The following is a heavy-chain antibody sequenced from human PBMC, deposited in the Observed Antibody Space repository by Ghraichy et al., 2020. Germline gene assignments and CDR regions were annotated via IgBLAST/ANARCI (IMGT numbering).Heavy chain of an antibody. Sequence: SETLSLTCAVSGGSISSSNWWSWVRQPPGKGLEWIGEIYHSGSTNYNPSLKSRVTISVDKSKNQFSLKLSSVTAADTAVYYCARDRKVTTTGHYYYYYGMDVWGQGTTVTVSS. D-gene: IGHD4-17*01. V-gene: IGHV4-4*02. J-gene: IGHJ6*02. CDR3: ARDRKVTTTGHYYYYYGMDV. CDR2: IYHSGST. CDR1: GGSISSSNW.